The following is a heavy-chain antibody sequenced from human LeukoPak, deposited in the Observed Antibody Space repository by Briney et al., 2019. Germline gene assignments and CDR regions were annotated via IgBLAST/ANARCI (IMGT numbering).Heavy chain of an antibody. V-gene: IGHV4-34*01. CDR1: GGSFSGYY. J-gene: IGHJ2*01. Sequence: SETLSLTCAVYGGSFSGYYWSWIRQPPGKGLEWIGEINHSGSTNYNPSLKSRVTISVDTSKNQFSLKLSSVTAADTAVYYCARWSSRPRIAARQRYFNLWGRGTLVTVSS. CDR3: ARWSSRPRIAARQRYFNL. CDR2: INHSGST. D-gene: IGHD6-6*01.